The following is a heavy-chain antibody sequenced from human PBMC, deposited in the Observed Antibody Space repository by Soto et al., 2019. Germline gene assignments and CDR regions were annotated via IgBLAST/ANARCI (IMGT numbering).Heavy chain of an antibody. V-gene: IGHV3-23*01. D-gene: IGHD4-17*01. CDR3: AKDIPDPTKTTYYNRFDP. CDR2: ISGSGGST. J-gene: IGHJ5*02. Sequence: EVQLLESGGGLVQPGGSLRLSCAASGFTFSSYAMSWVRQAPGKGLEWVSAISGSGGSTFYADSVKGRFTISRDNSKNTLLLQMNSLRAEDTAVFYCAKDIPDPTKTTYYNRFDPGGRGTLVTVSS. CDR1: GFTFSSYA.